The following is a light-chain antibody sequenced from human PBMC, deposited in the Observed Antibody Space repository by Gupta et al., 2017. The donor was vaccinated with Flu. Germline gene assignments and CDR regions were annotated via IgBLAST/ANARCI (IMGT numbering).Light chain of an antibody. V-gene: IGLV1-47*01. CDR3: AARDDNLDGWV. CDR1: SSNIGSNY. J-gene: IGLJ3*02. CDR2: TDD. Sequence: RITIPCSGSSSNIGSNYLYWYQHVPGRAPTLLIYTDDQRPSGIPGRFSGSKSGTSGSLAISGLRSEDEADYFCAARDDNLDGWVFGGGTKLTVL.